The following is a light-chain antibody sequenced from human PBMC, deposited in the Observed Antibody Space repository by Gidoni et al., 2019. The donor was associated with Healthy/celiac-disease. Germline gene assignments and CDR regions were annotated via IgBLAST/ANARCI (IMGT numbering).Light chain of an antibody. V-gene: IGKV3-11*01. CDR1: QRVSSY. CDR3: QQRSNCPPYT. J-gene: IGKJ2*01. CDR2: DAS. Sequence: ESVLTQSPATLSLSPGERATLSCRASQRVSSYLAWYQQKPGQAPRLLIYDASNRATGIPARFSCSWSVTDFTLTISSLDPEDFAVYYCQQRSNCPPYTFGQGTKLEIK.